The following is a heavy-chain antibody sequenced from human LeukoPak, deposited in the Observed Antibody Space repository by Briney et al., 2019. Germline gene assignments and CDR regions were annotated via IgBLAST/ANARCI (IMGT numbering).Heavy chain of an antibody. J-gene: IGHJ3*02. V-gene: IGHV3-30*18. CDR1: GFTFSSYG. CDR3: AKDGQQQLVFSDAFDI. Sequence: GGSLRLSCAASGFTFSSYGMHWVRQAPGKGLEWVAVISYDGSNKYYADSVKGRFTISRDNSKNTLYLQMNSLRAEDTAVYYCAKDGQQQLVFSDAFDIWGQGTMVTVSS. CDR2: ISYDGSNK. D-gene: IGHD6-13*01.